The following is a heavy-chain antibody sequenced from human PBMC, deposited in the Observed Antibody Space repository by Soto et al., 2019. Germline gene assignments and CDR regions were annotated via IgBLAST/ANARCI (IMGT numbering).Heavy chain of an antibody. CDR3: ARDPLMTAAAGTQTYYYYGMDV. J-gene: IGHJ6*02. V-gene: IGHV1-69*13. Sequence: SVKVSCKASGGTFSSYAISWVRQAPGQGLEWMGGIIPIFGTANYAQKFQGRVTITADESTSTAYMELSSLRSEDTAVYYCARDPLMTAAAGTQTYYYYGMDVWGQGTTVTAP. CDR2: IIPIFGTA. CDR1: GGTFSSYA. D-gene: IGHD6-13*01.